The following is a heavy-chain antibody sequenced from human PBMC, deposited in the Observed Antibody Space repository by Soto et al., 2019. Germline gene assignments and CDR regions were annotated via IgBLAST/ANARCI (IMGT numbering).Heavy chain of an antibody. D-gene: IGHD2-21*02. Sequence: SETLSLTCTVSGGSISSGDYYWTWIRQTTGRGLEYIGYINYSESTYYDPSLQSRFTISIDTSKNQFSLKLSSVTAADTPVYYCARGDSTMAFPYYWGQGTLVTVSS. CDR3: ARGDSTMAFPYY. J-gene: IGHJ4*02. CDR1: GGSISSGDYY. V-gene: IGHV4-30-4*01. CDR2: INYSEST.